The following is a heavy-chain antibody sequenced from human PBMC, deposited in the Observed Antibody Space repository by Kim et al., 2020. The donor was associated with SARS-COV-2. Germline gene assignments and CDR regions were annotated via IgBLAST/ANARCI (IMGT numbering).Heavy chain of an antibody. CDR1: GFTFGDYA. J-gene: IGHJ6*02. CDR3: ARAHMYHCYAMDV. Sequence: GGSLRLSCATSGFTFGDYAMSWVRQAPGKGLEWVGFIRSKPYGGTTEFAASVKGRFTISRDDSKSIAYLQMNSLKTEDTAVYYCARAHMYHCYAMDVWGQGTTVTVSS. D-gene: IGHD2-21*01. CDR2: IRSKPYGGTT. V-gene: IGHV3-49*04.